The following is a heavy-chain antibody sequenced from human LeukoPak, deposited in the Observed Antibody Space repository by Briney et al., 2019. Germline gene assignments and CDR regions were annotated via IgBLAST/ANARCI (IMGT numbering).Heavy chain of an antibody. V-gene: IGHV3-21*01. CDR2: ISSASSNI. Sequence: PGGSLRLSCAASGXTFSSYSMNWVRRAPGKGLEWVSSISSASSNIYYADSVKGRFTISRDNADNSLYLQMNSLTADDTAVYYCARERYGDSPYFEYWGQGTLVTVSS. CDR3: ARERYGDSPYFEY. J-gene: IGHJ4*02. CDR1: GXTFSSYS. D-gene: IGHD4-17*01.